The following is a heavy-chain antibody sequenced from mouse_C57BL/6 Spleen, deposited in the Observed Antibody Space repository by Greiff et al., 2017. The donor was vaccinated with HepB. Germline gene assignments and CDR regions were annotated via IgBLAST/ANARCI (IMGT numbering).Heavy chain of an antibody. V-gene: IGHV5-6*01. CDR3: ARHVNSNYFDY. J-gene: IGHJ2*01. CDR2: ISSGGSYT. D-gene: IGHD1-3*01. CDR1: GFTFSSYG. Sequence: EVHLVESGGDLVKPGGSLKLSCAASGFTFSSYGMSWVRQTPDKRLEWVATISSGGSYTYYPDSVKGRFTISRDNAKNTLYLQMSSLKSEDTAMYYCARHVNSNYFDYWGQGTTLTVSS.